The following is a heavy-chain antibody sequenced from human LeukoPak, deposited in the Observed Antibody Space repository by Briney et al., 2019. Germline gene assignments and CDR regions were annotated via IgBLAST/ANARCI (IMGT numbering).Heavy chain of an antibody. J-gene: IGHJ5*02. V-gene: IGHV4-59*08. D-gene: IGHD1-26*01. Sequence: PSETLSPTCTVSGGSISSFYWSWIRQPPGKGLEWIGYIYYSGSTNYNPSLKSRVTISVDTSKNQLSLKLSSVTAADTAVYYCARHGGSGSYYNWFDPWGQGTLVTVSS. CDR3: ARHGGSGSYYNWFDP. CDR1: GGSISSFY. CDR2: IYYSGST.